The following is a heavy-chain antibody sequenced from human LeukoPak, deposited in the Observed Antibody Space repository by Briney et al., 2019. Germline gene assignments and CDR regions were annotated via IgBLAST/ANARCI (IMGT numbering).Heavy chain of an antibody. CDR1: GFTFSVYW. CDR3: ARDYQWLANYYYYYMDV. Sequence: AGGSLRLSCAASGFTFSVYWMCWVRQAPGKGLEWVANIKQDGSEKYYVDSVKGRFTISRDNAKSSLYLQMNSLRAEHTAMYYCARDYQWLANYYYYYMDVWGKGTTVTVSS. CDR2: IKQDGSEK. J-gene: IGHJ6*03. D-gene: IGHD6-19*01. V-gene: IGHV3-7*01.